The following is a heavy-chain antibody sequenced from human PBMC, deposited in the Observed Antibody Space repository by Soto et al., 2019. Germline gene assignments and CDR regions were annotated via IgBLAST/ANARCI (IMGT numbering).Heavy chain of an antibody. CDR3: ARTLGSVLLNAFDI. J-gene: IGHJ3*02. Sequence: PGGSLRLSCAASGFTFSSYTMNWVRQAPGKGLEWVSSISSSSSYIFYADSVKGRFTISRDNAKNSLYLQMNSLRAEDTAVYYCARTLGSVLLNAFDIWGQGTIVTVSS. D-gene: IGHD3-10*01. V-gene: IGHV3-21*01. CDR2: ISSSSSYI. CDR1: GFTFSSYT.